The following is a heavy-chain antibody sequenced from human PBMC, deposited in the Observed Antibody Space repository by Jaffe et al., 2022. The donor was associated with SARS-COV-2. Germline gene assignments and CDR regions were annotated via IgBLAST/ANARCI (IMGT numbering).Heavy chain of an antibody. Sequence: EVQLVESGGGLVQPGGSLRLSCAASGFTFSSYWMHWVRQAPGKGLVWVSRINSDGSSTSYADSVKGRFTISRDNAKNTLYLQMNSLRAEDTAVYYCAREIGYCSSTSCYGPRRGWFDPWGQGTLVTVSS. CDR2: INSDGSST. D-gene: IGHD2-2*01. V-gene: IGHV3-74*01. J-gene: IGHJ5*02. CDR1: GFTFSSYW. CDR3: AREIGYCSSTSCYGPRRGWFDP.